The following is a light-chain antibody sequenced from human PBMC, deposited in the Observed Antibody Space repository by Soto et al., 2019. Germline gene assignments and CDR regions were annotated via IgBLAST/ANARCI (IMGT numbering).Light chain of an antibody. V-gene: IGLV6-57*04. J-gene: IGLJ2*01. CDR3: LSYDSNFHVV. Sequence: NFMLTQPHSVSESPGKTVTISCTRSSGSIATNYVQWYQQRPGSAPTTVIYEDNERPSGVPDRFSGSIDRSSNSASLTISGLKTEDEADYYCLSYDSNFHVVFGGGTKLTVL. CDR2: EDN. CDR1: SGSIATNY.